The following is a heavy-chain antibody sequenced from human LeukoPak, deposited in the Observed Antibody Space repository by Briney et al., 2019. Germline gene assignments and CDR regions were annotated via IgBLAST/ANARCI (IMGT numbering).Heavy chain of an antibody. CDR3: AKDSNGD. J-gene: IGHJ4*02. CDR2: ITTSDGNT. CDR1: GFTFSSYT. D-gene: IGHD4-17*01. V-gene: IGHV3-23*01. Sequence: GGSLRLSCAASGFTFSSYTMSWVRQAPGKGLEWVSTITTSDGNTYYADSVKGRFTVSRDNSKNTLYLQMNSLRAEDTAVYYCAKDSNGDWGQGTLVTVSS.